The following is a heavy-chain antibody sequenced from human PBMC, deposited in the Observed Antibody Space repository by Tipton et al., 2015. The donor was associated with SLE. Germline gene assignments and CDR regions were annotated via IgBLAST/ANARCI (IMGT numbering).Heavy chain of an antibody. CDR2: IYTSGST. V-gene: IGHV4-61*02. J-gene: IGHJ4*02. D-gene: IGHD6-13*01. CDR3: ARHNKAAAGSAVDY. Sequence: TLSLTCTVSGGSISSSSYYWSWIRQPAGKGLEWIGRIYTSGSTNYNPSLKSRVTMSVDTSKNQFSLKLSSVTAADTAVYYCARHNKAAAGSAVDYWGQGTLVTVSS. CDR1: GGSISSSSYY.